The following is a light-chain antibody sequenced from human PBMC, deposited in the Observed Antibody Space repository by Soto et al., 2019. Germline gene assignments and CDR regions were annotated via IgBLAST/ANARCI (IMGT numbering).Light chain of an antibody. CDR1: SSNIGKNA. Sequence: QSALTQPHSASATPGQRVIISCSGSSSNIGKNAVKWYQQFPGTAPKLLIHSDDQRPSGVPDRFSGSKSGTSASLTISGLQSEDEAHYYCGAWDDSLSGLVFGGGTKVTVL. V-gene: IGLV1-44*01. J-gene: IGLJ3*02. CDR2: SDD. CDR3: GAWDDSLSGLV.